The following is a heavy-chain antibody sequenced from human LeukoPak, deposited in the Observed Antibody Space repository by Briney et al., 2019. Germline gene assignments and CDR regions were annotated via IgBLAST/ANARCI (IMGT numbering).Heavy chain of an antibody. D-gene: IGHD6-13*01. CDR2: IYYSGST. V-gene: IGHV4-59*01. Sequence: PSVTLSLTCTVSGGSISSYYWSWIRQPPGKGMEWIGFIYYSGSTNYNPSLKSRVTISVDTSKNQFSLRLSSVTAADTAVYYCASPGIVVAGTDRGFDYWGQGTLVTVSS. CDR1: GGSISSYY. CDR3: ASPGIVVAGTDRGFDY. J-gene: IGHJ4*02.